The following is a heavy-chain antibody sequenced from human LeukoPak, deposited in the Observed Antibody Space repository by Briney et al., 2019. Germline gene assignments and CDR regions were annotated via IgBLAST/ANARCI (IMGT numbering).Heavy chain of an antibody. CDR1: GFTFSSYS. CDR2: ISSSSSYI. D-gene: IGHD3-10*01. V-gene: IGHV3-21*01. J-gene: IGHJ4*02. Sequence: GGSLRLSCAASGFTFSSYSMNWVRQAPGKGLEWVSSISSSSSYIYHADSVKGRFTISRDNAKNSLYLQMNSLRAEDTAVYYCARLVTMVRGGIEDNYWGQGTLVSVSS. CDR3: ARLVTMVRGGIEDNY.